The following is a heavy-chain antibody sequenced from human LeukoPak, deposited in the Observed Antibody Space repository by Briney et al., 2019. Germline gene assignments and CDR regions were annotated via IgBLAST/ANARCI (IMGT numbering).Heavy chain of an antibody. CDR1: GYTFTEYY. CDR2: INPNTGAT. V-gene: IGHV1-2*06. Sequence: GASVKVSCTTSGYTFTEYYIHWLRQAPGQGLEWMGRINPNTGATNYAQKFQGKVTMTRDTSISTAYMGLSRLLFGDSAVYYCAGALGVGFGQFAYYFDSWGQGMLVTVSA. CDR3: AGALGVGFGQFAYYFDS. J-gene: IGHJ4*02. D-gene: IGHD3-10*01.